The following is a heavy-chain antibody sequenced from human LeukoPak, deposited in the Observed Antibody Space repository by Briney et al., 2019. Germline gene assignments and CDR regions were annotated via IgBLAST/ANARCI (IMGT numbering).Heavy chain of an antibody. J-gene: IGHJ6*02. CDR3: ARGRSNYYGMDV. V-gene: IGHV4-59*01. CDR1: DGSINSYY. CDR2: IYYNGNT. Sequence: PSETLSLTCSVPDGSINSYYWNWIRRPPGKGLEWIGYIYYNGNTNYSPSLKSRVTMSVDTSKNLFSLKVSSVTAADTAVYYCARGRSNYYGMDVWGQGTTVTVS. D-gene: IGHD1-26*01.